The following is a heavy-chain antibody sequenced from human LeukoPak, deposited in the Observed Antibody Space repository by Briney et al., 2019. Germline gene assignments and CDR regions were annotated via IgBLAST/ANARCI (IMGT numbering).Heavy chain of an antibody. J-gene: IGHJ3*02. Sequence: PGGSLRLSCAASGFTFSSCAMSWVRQASGKGLEWVSSISDSGGDTYYADSVKGRFTISRDNSKNTLYLQMNSLRAEDTAVYYCAKGGGSFWNYGNTDAFDIWGQGTMVTVSS. CDR1: GFTFSSCA. CDR2: ISDSGGDT. V-gene: IGHV3-23*01. CDR3: AKGGGSFWNYGNTDAFDI. D-gene: IGHD1-7*01.